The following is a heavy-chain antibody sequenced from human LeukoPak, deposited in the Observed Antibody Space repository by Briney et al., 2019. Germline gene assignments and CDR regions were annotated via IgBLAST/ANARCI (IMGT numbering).Heavy chain of an antibody. V-gene: IGHV4-59*12. CDR1: GDSISSSY. Sequence: SETLSLTCSVSGDSISSSYWTWIRQPPGKGLEWIGYISYSGGTTYTPSLKSRVPIFVETPKNQFSLLLTSVTDAPTAVYYCARASYSDLWSGYSGGYYYMDVWGKGTTVTVSS. D-gene: IGHD3-3*01. CDR3: ARASYSDLWSGYSGGYYYMDV. J-gene: IGHJ6*03. CDR2: ISYSGGT.